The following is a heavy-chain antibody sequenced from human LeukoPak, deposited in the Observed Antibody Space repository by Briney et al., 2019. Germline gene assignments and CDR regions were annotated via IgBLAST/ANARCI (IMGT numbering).Heavy chain of an antibody. D-gene: IGHD3-22*01. V-gene: IGHV3-30*04. CDR2: ISYDGTNK. CDR1: GFTFSSYA. CDR3: ARSNYYDSRSWGFDI. Sequence: GGSLRLSCAASGFTFSSYAMHWVRQAPGKGLEWVTIISYDGTNKYYADSVKGRFTISRDNSKNTLFLQMNSLRAGDTAVYYCARSNYYDSRSWGFDIWGQGTMVTVSS. J-gene: IGHJ3*02.